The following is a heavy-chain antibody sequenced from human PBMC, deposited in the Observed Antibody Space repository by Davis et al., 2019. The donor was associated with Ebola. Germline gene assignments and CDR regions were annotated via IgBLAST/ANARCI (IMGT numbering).Heavy chain of an antibody. V-gene: IGHV4-31*03. CDR1: GGSISSGGYY. Sequence: LRLSCTVSGGSISSGGYYWSWIRQHPGKGLEWIGYIYYSGSTYYNPSLKSRVTISVDTSKNQFSLKLSSVTAADTAVYYCARGRITIFGVPSGWFDPWGQGTLVTVSS. D-gene: IGHD3-3*01. J-gene: IGHJ5*02. CDR2: IYYSGST. CDR3: ARGRITIFGVPSGWFDP.